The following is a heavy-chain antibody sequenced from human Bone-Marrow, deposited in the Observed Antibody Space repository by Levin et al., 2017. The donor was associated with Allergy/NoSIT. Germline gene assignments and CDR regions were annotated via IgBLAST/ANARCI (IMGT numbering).Heavy chain of an antibody. CDR2: ISYDGSNK. V-gene: IGHV3-30*18. CDR3: AKAPGRYSSGWYSKWYFDL. D-gene: IGHD6-19*01. J-gene: IGHJ2*01. CDR1: GFTFSSYG. Sequence: QPGGSLRLSCAASGFTFSSYGMHWVRQAPGKGLEWVAVISYDGSNKYYADSVKGRFTISRDNSKNTLYLQMNSLRAEDTAVYYCAKAPGRYSSGWYSKWYFDLWGRGTLVTVSS.